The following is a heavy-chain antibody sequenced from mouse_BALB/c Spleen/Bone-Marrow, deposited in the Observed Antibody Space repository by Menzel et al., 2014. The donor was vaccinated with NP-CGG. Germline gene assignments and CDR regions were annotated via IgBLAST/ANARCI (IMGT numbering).Heavy chain of an antibody. Sequence: EVQLQQSGAELVKPGASVKLSCTASGFNIKDTYMHWVKQRPEQGLEWIGRIDPANGNTKYDPKFQGKATITADTSSNTAYLQLSSLTSEDTAVYCCARWEYHAMDYWGQGTSVTVSS. CDR1: GFNIKDTY. V-gene: IGHV14-3*02. CDR2: IDPANGNT. J-gene: IGHJ4*01. D-gene: IGHD4-1*01. CDR3: ARWEYHAMDY.